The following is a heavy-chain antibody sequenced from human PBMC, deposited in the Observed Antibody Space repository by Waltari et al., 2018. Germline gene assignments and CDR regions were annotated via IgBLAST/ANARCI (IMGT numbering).Heavy chain of an antibody. Sequence: YDINWVRQATGQGLEWMGWMNPNSGNTGYAQKFQGRVTMTRNTSISTAYMELSSLRSEDTAVYYCARFAGLRPHWGQGTLVTVSS. CDR1: YD. CDR2: MNPNSGNT. CDR3: ARFAGLRPH. D-gene: IGHD3-16*01. V-gene: IGHV1-8*01. J-gene: IGHJ4*02.